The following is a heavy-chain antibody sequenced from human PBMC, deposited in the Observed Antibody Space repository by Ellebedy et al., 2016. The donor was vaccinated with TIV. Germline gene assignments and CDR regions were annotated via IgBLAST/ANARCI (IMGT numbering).Heavy chain of an antibody. CDR2: ISYDGSNK. CDR3: AREPTERYSYFDY. CDR1: GFTFSSYA. J-gene: IGHJ4*02. D-gene: IGHD3-9*01. V-gene: IGHV3-30-3*01. Sequence: GESLKISXAASGFTFSSYAMHWVRQAPGKGLEWVAVISYDGSNKYYADSVKGRFTISRDNSKNTLYLQMNSLRAEDTAVYYCAREPTERYSYFDYWGQGTLVTVSS.